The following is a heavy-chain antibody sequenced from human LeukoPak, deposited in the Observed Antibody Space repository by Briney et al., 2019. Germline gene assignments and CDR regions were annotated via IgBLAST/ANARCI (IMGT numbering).Heavy chain of an antibody. D-gene: IGHD1-1*01. CDR1: GYSISSGYY. CDR3: ARDSMNDVIIGVDY. V-gene: IGHV4-38-2*02. Sequence: SETLSLTCTVSGYSISSGYYWGWIRQPPGKGLEWIGSIYHSGSTYYNPSLKSRVTISVDTSKNQFSLKLSSVTAADTAVYYCARDSMNDVIIGVDYWGQGTLVTVSS. J-gene: IGHJ4*02. CDR2: IYHSGST.